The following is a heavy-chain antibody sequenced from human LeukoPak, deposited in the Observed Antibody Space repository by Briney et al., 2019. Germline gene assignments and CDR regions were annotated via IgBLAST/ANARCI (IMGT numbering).Heavy chain of an antibody. D-gene: IGHD3-3*01. CDR1: GYTFTGYY. Sequence: ASVKVSCKASGYTFTGYYMHWVLQAPGQGLEWIGWINPNSGGTNYAQKFQGRVTMTRDTSISTAYMELSRLRSDDTAVYYCARSSITIFGVVIGGYWGQGTLVTISS. V-gene: IGHV1-2*02. CDR3: ARSSITIFGVVIGGY. CDR2: INPNSGGT. J-gene: IGHJ4*02.